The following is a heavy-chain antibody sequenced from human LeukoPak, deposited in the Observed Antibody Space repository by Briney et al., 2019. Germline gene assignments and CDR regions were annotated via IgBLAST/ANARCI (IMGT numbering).Heavy chain of an antibody. CDR2: ISYDGSYK. V-gene: IGHV3-30*18. CDR3: AKDRYSGLNTIDY. Sequence: GGSLRLSCAASEFTFSTYGMHWIRQAPGKGLEWVAVISYDGSYKFYADSVKGRFTISRDNSKSTLYLQMNSLRAEDTAVYYCAKDRYSGLNTIDYWGQGTLVTVSS. D-gene: IGHD6-13*01. CDR1: EFTFSTYG. J-gene: IGHJ4*02.